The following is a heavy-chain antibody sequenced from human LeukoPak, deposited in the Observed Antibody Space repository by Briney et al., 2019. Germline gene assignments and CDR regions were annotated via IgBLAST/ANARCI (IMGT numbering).Heavy chain of an antibody. CDR1: GYAFTSYY. J-gene: IGHJ4*02. V-gene: IGHV1-2*02. D-gene: IGHD3-16*01. CDR3: ARGRYGGMTPDY. CDR2: INPNSGGT. Sequence: WASVKVSCKASGYAFTSYYMHWVRQAPGQGLEWMGWINPNSGGTNYAQKFQGRVTMTRDTSISTAYMELSRLRSDDTAVYYCARGRYGGMTPDYWGQGTLVTVSS.